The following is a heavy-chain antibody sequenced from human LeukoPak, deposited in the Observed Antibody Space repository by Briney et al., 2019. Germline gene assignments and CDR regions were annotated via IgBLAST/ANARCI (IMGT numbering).Heavy chain of an antibody. J-gene: IGHJ4*02. D-gene: IGHD3-10*01. CDR3: AKDYYFDGSGYYFDY. CDR1: GFTFSSYA. V-gene: IGHV3-23*01. Sequence: PGGSLRLSCAASGFTFSSYAMSWVRQAPGKGLEWVSAISGSGGSTYYADSVKGRFTISRDNSKNTLYLQMNSLRAEDTAVYYCAKDYYFDGSGYYFDYWGQGTLVTVSS. CDR2: ISGSGGST.